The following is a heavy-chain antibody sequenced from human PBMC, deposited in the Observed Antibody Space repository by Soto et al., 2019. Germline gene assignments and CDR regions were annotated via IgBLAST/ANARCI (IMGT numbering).Heavy chain of an antibody. CDR1: GFTFSSYW. V-gene: IGHV3-74*01. CDR2: INSDGSST. Sequence: PGGSLRLSCAASGFTFSSYWMHWVRQAPGKGLVWVSRINSDGSSTSYADSVKGRFTISRDNAKNTLYLQMNSLRAEDTAVYYCARGFRKAVACSGGSCSLGSPDWGQGTLVTVSS. J-gene: IGHJ4*02. CDR3: ARGFRKAVACSGGSCSLGSPD. D-gene: IGHD2-15*01.